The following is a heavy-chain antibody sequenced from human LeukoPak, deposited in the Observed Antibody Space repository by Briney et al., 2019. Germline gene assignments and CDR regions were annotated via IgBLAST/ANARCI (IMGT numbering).Heavy chain of an antibody. CDR3: ASFDYSNSESYYYYYMDV. J-gene: IGHJ6*03. V-gene: IGHV1-69*06. CDR2: IIPIFGTA. CDR1: GGTFSSYA. D-gene: IGHD4-11*01. Sequence: GASVKVSCKASGGTFSSYAVSWVRQAPGQGLEWMGGIIPIFGTANYAQKFQGRVTIAADKSTSTAYMELSSLRSEDTAVYYCASFDYSNSESYYYYYMDVWGKGTTVTVSS.